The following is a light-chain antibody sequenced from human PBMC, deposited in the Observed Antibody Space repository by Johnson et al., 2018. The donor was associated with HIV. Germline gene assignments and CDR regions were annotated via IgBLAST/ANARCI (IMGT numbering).Light chain of an antibody. CDR1: SSNIGSNF. Sequence: QSVLTQPPSVSAAPGQKVTISCSGSSSNIGSNFVSWYQQLPGTAPKLLIYKNNKRPSGIPDRFSGSKSGTSATLGITGLQTGDEADYYCGTWDSSLSAYVFGTGTKVTVL. V-gene: IGLV1-51*02. J-gene: IGLJ1*01. CDR3: GTWDSSLSAYV. CDR2: KNN.